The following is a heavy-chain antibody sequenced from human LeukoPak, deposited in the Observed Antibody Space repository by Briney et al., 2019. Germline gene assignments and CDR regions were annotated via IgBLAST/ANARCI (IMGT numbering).Heavy chain of an antibody. D-gene: IGHD2-21*01. Sequence: GGSLRLSCVGSGFNVTTNNMYWVRQAPGKGLECVSTFLAGGLLDYADSVRDRFTISRDTSKNTLYPQMNSLSAEDTAVYYCGRRFCNSCPLDFWGQGTLVTVSS. CDR2: FLAGGLL. J-gene: IGHJ4*02. CDR1: GFNVTTNN. CDR3: GRRFCNSCPLDF. V-gene: IGHV3-66*04.